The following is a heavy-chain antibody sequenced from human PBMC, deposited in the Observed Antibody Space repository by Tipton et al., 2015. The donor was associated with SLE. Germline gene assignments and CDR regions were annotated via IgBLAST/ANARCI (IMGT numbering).Heavy chain of an antibody. Sequence: TLSLTCTVSGGSVNSGLYYWSWVRQPAGEGLEWIGRIYSSGSPNYNPSLKSRVSISLDTSMNQFSLKLNSVTAADTAVYYCATYSGWFHTWGHGALVTVSS. CDR3: ATYSGWFHT. CDR1: GGSVNSGLYY. CDR2: IYSSGSP. J-gene: IGHJ5*01. V-gene: IGHV4-61*02. D-gene: IGHD4-11*01.